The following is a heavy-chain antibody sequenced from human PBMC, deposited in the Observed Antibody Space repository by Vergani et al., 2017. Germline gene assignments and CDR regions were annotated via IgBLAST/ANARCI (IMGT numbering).Heavy chain of an antibody. CDR1: EYSFGNYW. D-gene: IGHD2-2*01. Sequence: EVELVQSGPEMRKPGESLKISCKGSEYSFGNYWIGWVRQMPGKGLEWMGIIYPADSDTRYSPSFQGQVTISADKSISTAYLQWSSLKASDTAMYYCARRVVPAATGGAFDIWGQGTMVTVSS. CDR2: IYPADSDT. J-gene: IGHJ3*02. CDR3: ARRVVPAATGGAFDI. V-gene: IGHV5-51*03.